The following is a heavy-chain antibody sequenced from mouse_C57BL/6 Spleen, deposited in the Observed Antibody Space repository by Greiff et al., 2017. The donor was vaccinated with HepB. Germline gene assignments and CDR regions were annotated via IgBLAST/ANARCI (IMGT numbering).Heavy chain of an antibody. V-gene: IGHV1-76*01. CDR1: GYTFTDYY. CDR2: IYPGSGNT. Sequence: VKLQQSGAELVRPGASVKLSCKASGYTFTDYYINWVKQRPGQGLEWIARIYPGSGNTYYNEKFKGKATLTAEKSSSTAYMQLSSLTSEDSAVYFCAREYYFDYWGQGTTLTVSS. CDR3: AREYYFDY. J-gene: IGHJ2*01.